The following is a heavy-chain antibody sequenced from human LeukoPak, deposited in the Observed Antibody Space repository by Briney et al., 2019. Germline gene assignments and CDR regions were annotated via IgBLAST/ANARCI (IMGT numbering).Heavy chain of an antibody. J-gene: IGHJ4*02. V-gene: IGHV4-59*01. CDR1: GGSISSYY. D-gene: IGHD3-22*01. CDR3: ARGDDSSGYYYLDY. Sequence: SETLSLTCTVSGGSISSYYWSWIRQPPGKGLEWIGYIYYSGSTNYNPSLKSRVTISVDTSKNQFSLKLSSVTAADTAVYYCARGDDSSGYYYLDYWGQGTLVTVSS. CDR2: IYYSGST.